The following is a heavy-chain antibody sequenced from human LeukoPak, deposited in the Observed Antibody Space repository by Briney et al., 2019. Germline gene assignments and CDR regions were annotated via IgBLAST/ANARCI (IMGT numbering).Heavy chain of an antibody. V-gene: IGHV3-23*01. CDR2: ISGSGGYT. Sequence: GGSLRLSCAASGFTFSSYAMSWVRQAPGKGLEWVSGISGSGGYTCYADSVKGRVTISRDNSKNTLYLQMNSLRAEDTAVYYCAKGGSSWSEIDYWGQGTLVTVSS. D-gene: IGHD6-13*01. J-gene: IGHJ4*02. CDR3: AKGGSSWSEIDY. CDR1: GFTFSSYA.